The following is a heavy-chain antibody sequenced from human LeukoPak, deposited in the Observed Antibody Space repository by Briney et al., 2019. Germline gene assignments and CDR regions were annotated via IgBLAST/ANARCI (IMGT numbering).Heavy chain of an antibody. CDR2: ISGDGNKK. J-gene: IGHJ4*02. V-gene: IGHV3-30*04. CDR3: AREGGNSTSWGYFDY. CDR1: GFTFRGYT. Sequence: GRSLRLSCGASGFTFRGYTMHWVRQAPGKGLQWVAVISGDGNKKFYADSVEGRSTISRDNSKNTLSLQMNSLRLEDTALYYCAREGGNSTSWGYFDYWGRGTLVTVSS. D-gene: IGHD6-13*01.